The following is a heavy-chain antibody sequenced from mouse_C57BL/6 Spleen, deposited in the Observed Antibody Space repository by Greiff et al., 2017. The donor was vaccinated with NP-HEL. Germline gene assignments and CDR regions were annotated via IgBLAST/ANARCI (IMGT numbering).Heavy chain of an antibody. Sequence: QVQLQQPGAELVMPGASVKLSCKASGYTFTSYWMHWVKQRPGQGLEWIGEIDPSDSYTNYNQKFKGKSTLTVDKPSSTAYMQLSSLTSEDSAVSSCSRGGLRRGSWFAYGGQGTLVTVSA. CDR1: GYTFTSYW. V-gene: IGHV1-69*01. CDR3: SRGGLRRGSWFAY. J-gene: IGHJ3*01. D-gene: IGHD2-2*01. CDR2: IDPSDSYT.